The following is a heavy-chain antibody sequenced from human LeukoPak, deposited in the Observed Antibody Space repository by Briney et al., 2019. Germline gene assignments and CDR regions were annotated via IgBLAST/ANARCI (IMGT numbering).Heavy chain of an antibody. V-gene: IGHV1-69*06. CDR3: ARAPTNYYYMDV. CDR2: IIPIFGTA. Sequence: GASVKVSCKASGGTFSSYAISWVRQAPGQGLEWMGGIIPIFGTANYAQKFQGRVTITADKSTSTAYMELSSLRSEDTAVYYCARAPTNYYYMDVWGKGTTVTVSS. CDR1: GGTFSSYA. J-gene: IGHJ6*03. D-gene: IGHD5-24*01.